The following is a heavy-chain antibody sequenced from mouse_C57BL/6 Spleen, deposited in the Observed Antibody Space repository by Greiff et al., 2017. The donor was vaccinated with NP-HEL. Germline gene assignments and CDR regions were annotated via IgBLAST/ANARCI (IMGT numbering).Heavy chain of an antibody. CDR2: INYDGSST. CDR3: ARGKGFFYAMDY. Sequence: EVMLVESEGGLVQPGSSMKLSCTASGFTFSDYYMAWVRQVPEKGLEWVANINYDGSSTYYLDSLKSRFIISRDNAKNILYLQMSSLKSEDTATYYCARGKGFFYAMDYWGQGTSVTVSS. V-gene: IGHV5-16*01. CDR1: GFTFSDYY. J-gene: IGHJ4*01.